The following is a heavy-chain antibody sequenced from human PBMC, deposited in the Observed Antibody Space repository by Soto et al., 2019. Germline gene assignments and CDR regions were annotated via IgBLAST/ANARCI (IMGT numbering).Heavy chain of an antibody. J-gene: IGHJ6*02. D-gene: IGHD2-15*01. CDR3: ARDRDIVVVVAATSYYYYYYGMDV. CDR1: GDSVSSNSAA. V-gene: IGHV6-1*01. Sequence: PSQTLSLTCAISGDSVSSNSAAWNWIRQSPSRGLEWLGRTYYRSKWYNDYAVSVKSRITINPDTSKNQFSLQLNSVTPEDTAVYYCARDRDIVVVVAATSYYYYYYGMDVWGQGTTVPVSS. CDR2: TYYRSKWYN.